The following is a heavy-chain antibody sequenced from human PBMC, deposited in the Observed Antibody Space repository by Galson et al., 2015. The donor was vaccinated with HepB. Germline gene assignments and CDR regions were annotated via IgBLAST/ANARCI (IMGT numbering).Heavy chain of an antibody. Sequence: SLRLSCAASGFTFTNYAMHWVRQAPGKGLEWVALISNDGTNKYYADSVKGRFTISRDNSKNTLYLRMNGLRAEDTAVYYCTRAAYISGWYFFGYWGQGTLVTVSS. CDR2: ISNDGTNK. CDR1: GFTFTNYA. D-gene: IGHD6-19*01. CDR3: TRAAYISGWYFFGY. V-gene: IGHV3-30*04. J-gene: IGHJ4*02.